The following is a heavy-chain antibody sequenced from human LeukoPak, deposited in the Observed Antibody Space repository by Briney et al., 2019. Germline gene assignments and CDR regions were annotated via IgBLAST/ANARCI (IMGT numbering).Heavy chain of an antibody. V-gene: IGHV4-39*01. CDR1: GGSISSSANF. J-gene: IGHJ4*02. CDR3: ARHEEEDGYNAKTFDY. CDR2: TYYSRNT. D-gene: IGHD5-24*01. Sequence: PSETLSLTRTVSGGSISSSANFWGWVRQPPGRGLEWIASTYYSRNTYYNPSLKSRVTISVDTSKNQFSLKLSSVTAADTAVYYCARHEEEDGYNAKTFDYWGQGTLVTVSS.